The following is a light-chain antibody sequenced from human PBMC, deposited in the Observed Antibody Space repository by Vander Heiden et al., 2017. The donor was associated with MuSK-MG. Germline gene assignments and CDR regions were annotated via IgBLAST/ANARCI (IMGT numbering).Light chain of an antibody. J-gene: IGKJ1*01. CDR2: ASS. CDR3: QRDNGSPWT. V-gene: IGKV1-27*01. Sequence: DIQMTQSPSSLSASVGDRVTITCRASLGIGNYLAWYQQKPGRVPKLLIYASSTLQSGVPSRFSGSGSGTDFTLTITSLQPEDVATYYCQRDNGSPWTFGQGTKLVIK. CDR1: LGIGNY.